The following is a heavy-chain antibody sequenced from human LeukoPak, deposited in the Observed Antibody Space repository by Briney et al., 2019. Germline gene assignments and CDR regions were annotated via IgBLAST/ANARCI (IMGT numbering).Heavy chain of an antibody. CDR3: AGQAIRGYDFWNY. D-gene: IGHD3-3*01. CDR2: IYYSGST. CDR1: GGSISSGGYY. V-gene: IGHV4-31*03. Sequence: PSETLSPTCTVSGGSISSGGYYWSWIRQHPGKSLEWIGYIYYSGSTYYNPSLKSRVTISVDTSKNQFSLKLSSVTAADTAVYYCAGQAIRGYDFWNYWGQGTLVTVSS. J-gene: IGHJ4*02.